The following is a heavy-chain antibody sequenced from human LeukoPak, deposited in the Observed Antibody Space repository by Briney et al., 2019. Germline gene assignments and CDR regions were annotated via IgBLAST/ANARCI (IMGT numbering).Heavy chain of an antibody. Sequence: SETLSLTCTVPGGSISGYYWSWIRQPAGKGLEWIGRISTSGSPKYDPSLKSRVTMSVDTSKNQFSLSLTSVTAADTAVYYCAREGRSSTPGYWGQGSLVTVSS. D-gene: IGHD2-15*01. CDR3: AREGRSSTPGY. CDR2: ISTSGSP. CDR1: GGSISGYY. V-gene: IGHV4-4*07. J-gene: IGHJ4*02.